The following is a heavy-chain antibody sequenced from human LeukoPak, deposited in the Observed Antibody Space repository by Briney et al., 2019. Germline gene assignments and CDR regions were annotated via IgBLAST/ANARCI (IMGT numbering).Heavy chain of an antibody. V-gene: IGHV4-34*01. CDR2: INHSGST. D-gene: IGHD1-26*01. CDR3: ARQQTNLVAEGEFDY. CDR1: GGSFSGYY. J-gene: IGHJ4*02. Sequence: SETLSLTCAVYGGSFSGYYWSWIRKPPGKGLEWLGEINHSGSTNYNLSLKSRVTISVDTSKNQFSLKLSSVTAADTAVYYCARQQTNLVAEGEFDYWGQGTLVTVSS.